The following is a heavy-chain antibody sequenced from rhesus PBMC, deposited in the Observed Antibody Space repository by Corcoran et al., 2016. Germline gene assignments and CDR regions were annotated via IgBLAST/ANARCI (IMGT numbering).Heavy chain of an antibody. V-gene: IGHV1S2*01. J-gene: IGHJ4*01. D-gene: IGHD2-15*01. CDR1: GYTFTDYY. Sequence: QVQLVQSGAEVKKPGSSVKVSCKASGYTFTDYYMHWVRQAPLKGLEWMGWINPYNGNTKDAQKFQGRVTMTRDTSTSTAYMELSSLRSEDTAVYYCARGGRVVVLTAYFDYWGQGVLVTVSS. CDR2: INPYNGNT. CDR3: ARGGRVVVLTAYFDY.